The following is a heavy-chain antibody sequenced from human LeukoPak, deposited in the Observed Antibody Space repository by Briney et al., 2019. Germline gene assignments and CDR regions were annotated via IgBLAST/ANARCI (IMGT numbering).Heavy chain of an antibody. V-gene: IGHV3-23*01. J-gene: IGHJ4*02. CDR2: IRESGSNT. Sequence: GGSLRLSCEASGFTFSRFVMTWGRQAPGKGLEWVSAIRESGSNTYYTDSVKGRFTISRDNSKNTLYLQMTSLRAEDTAVYYCAKGGHFDYWGQGTLVTVSS. CDR1: GFTFSRFV. D-gene: IGHD5-12*01. CDR3: AKGGHFDY.